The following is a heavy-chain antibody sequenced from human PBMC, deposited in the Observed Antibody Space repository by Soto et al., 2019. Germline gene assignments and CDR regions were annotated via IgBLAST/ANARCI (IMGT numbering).Heavy chain of an antibody. CDR1: GFTFSSYA. Sequence: GGSLRLSCAASGFTFSSYAMSWVRQAPGKGLEWVSAISGSGGSTYYADSVKGRFTISRDNSKNTLYLQMNSLRAEDTAVYYCAKESMITFGGVIASYFDYWGQGTLVTVSS. CDR2: ISGSGGST. CDR3: AKESMITFGGVIASYFDY. V-gene: IGHV3-23*01. D-gene: IGHD3-16*02. J-gene: IGHJ4*02.